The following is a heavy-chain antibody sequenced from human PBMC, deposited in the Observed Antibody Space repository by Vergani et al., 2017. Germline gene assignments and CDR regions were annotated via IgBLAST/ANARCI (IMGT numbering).Heavy chain of an antibody. CDR3: ARVVVVPAAIHYYYYYYMDV. J-gene: IGHJ6*03. CDR2: IYYSGCT. Sequence: QVQLQESGPGLVKPSETLSLTCTVSGGSISSYYWSWIRQPPGKGLEWIGYIYYSGCTNYNPSLKSRVTISVDTSKNQFSLKLSSVTAADTAVYYCARVVVVPAAIHYYYYYYMDVWGK. CDR1: GGSISSYY. V-gene: IGHV4-59*01. D-gene: IGHD2-2*01.